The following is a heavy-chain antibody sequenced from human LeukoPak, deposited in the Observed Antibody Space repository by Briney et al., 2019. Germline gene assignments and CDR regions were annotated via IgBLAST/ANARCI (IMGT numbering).Heavy chain of an antibody. J-gene: IGHJ4*02. CDR3: ARVASGYCSSTSCYDY. V-gene: IGHV1-69*13. CDR2: IIPIFGTA. Sequence: AVKVSCKASGGTFSSYAISWVRQAPGQGLEWMGGIIPIFGTANYAQKFQGRVTITADESTSTAYMELSSLRSEDTAVYYCARVASGYCSSTSCYDYWGQGTLVTVSS. CDR1: GGTFSSYA. D-gene: IGHD2-2*01.